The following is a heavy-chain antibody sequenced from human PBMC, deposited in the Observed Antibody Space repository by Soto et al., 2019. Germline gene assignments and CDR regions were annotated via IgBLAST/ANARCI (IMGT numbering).Heavy chain of an antibody. V-gene: IGHV2-5*01. D-gene: IGHD1-1*01. CDR3: ARREGYNSYHFEY. CDR2: IFWNDEK. Sequence: SGPTLVNPTQTLTLTCTFSGFSLSTSGVGVAWVRQPPGQALEWLAFIFWNDEKHYRPSLKSRVTIIKDTSKNRVVLTMTNVDPMDTGTFYCARREGYNSYHFEYWGQGALVTVSS. J-gene: IGHJ4*02. CDR1: GFSLSTSGVG.